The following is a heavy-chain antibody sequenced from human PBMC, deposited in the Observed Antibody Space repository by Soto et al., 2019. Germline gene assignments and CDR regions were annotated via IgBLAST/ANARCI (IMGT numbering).Heavy chain of an antibody. D-gene: IGHD1-26*01. CDR2: IIPIFGTA. J-gene: IGHJ4*02. Sequence: GGTFSSYAISWVRQAPGQGLEWMGGIIPIFGTANYAQKFQGRVTITADESTSTAYMELSSLRSEDTAVYYCARDRKWDPRGVEAQPDDYFDHWGQGTQVTVPS. CDR1: GGTFSSYA. CDR3: ARDRKWDPRGVEAQPDDYFDH. V-gene: IGHV1-69*01.